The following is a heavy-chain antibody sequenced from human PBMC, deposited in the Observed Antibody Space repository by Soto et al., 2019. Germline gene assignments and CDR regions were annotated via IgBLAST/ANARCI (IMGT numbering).Heavy chain of an antibody. CDR2: IYYSGST. Sequence: QVQLQESGPGLVKPSETLSLTCTVSGGSISSYYWSWIRQPPGKGLEWIGYIYYSGSTNYNPSLKSRVTISVDTSKNQFSLKLSSVTAADTAVYYCARGDGYNPYYYYYGMDVWGQGTTVTVSS. J-gene: IGHJ6*02. D-gene: IGHD5-12*01. CDR1: GGSISSYY. V-gene: IGHV4-59*01. CDR3: ARGDGYNPYYYYYGMDV.